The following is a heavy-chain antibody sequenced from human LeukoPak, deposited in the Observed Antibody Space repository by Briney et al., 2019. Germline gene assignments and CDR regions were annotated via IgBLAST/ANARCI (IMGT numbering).Heavy chain of an antibody. J-gene: IGHJ4*02. D-gene: IGHD4-17*01. V-gene: IGHV3-30-3*01. CDR2: ISYDGSNK. Sequence: GGSLRLSCAASGFTFSSYAMHWVRQAPGKGLEWVAVISYDGSNKYYADSVKGRFTISRDNSKNTLYLQMNSLRAEDTAVYYCAKDKGDYDLDRFDYWGQGTLVTVSS. CDR3: AKDKGDYDLDRFDY. CDR1: GFTFSSYA.